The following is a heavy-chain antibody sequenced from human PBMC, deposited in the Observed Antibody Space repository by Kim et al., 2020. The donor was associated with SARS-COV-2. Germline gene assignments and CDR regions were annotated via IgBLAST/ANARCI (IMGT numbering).Heavy chain of an antibody. CDR3: ARGKAGNYYYYYYMDV. Sequence: GGSLRLSCAASGFTFSSYEMNWVRQAPGKGLEWVSYISSSGSTIYYADSVKGRFTISRDNAKNSLYLQMNSPRAEDTAVYYCARGKAGNYYYYYYMDVWGKGTTVTVSS. V-gene: IGHV3-48*03. D-gene: IGHD6-19*01. CDR1: GFTFSSYE. CDR2: ISSSGSTI. J-gene: IGHJ6*03.